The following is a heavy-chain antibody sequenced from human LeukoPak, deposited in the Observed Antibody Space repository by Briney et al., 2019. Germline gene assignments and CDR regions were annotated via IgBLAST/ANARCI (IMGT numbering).Heavy chain of an antibody. CDR2: IWYDGSNK. CDR1: GFTFSSYG. V-gene: IGHV3-33*06. Sequence: PGGSLRLSCAASGFTFSSYGMYWVRQAPGKGLDWVAVIWYDGSNKYYADSVKGRFTISRDNSKNTLYLQMNSLRAEDTAVYYCAKDSNPAGYYYMDVWGKETTVTVSS. D-gene: IGHD1-14*01. CDR3: AKDSNPAGYYYMDV. J-gene: IGHJ6*03.